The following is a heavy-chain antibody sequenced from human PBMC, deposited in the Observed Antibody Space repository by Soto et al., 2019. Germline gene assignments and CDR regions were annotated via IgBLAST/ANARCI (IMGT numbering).Heavy chain of an antibody. CDR3: ARGREIFGAVTPFEY. D-gene: IGHD3-3*01. CDR1: GAPFSGYY. J-gene: IGHJ4*02. V-gene: IGHV4-34*01. CDR2: INHTGST. Sequence: SETLSLTCAVYGAPFSGYYWTWIRQPPGKGLEWIGEINHTGSTKYNPSLKSRVTISLDTSKNQFSLSLRSVAAADTAVYYCARGREIFGAVTPFEYWGQGTQVTVSS.